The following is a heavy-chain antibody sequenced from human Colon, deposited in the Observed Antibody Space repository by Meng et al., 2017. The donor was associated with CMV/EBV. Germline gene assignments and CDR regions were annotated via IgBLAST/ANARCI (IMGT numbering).Heavy chain of an antibody. V-gene: IGHV4-4*02. CDR2: IFHSGAS. CDR3: ADPPAGL. CDR1: GGSLIGTNW. D-gene: IGHD3-16*01. Sequence: SGTPSLTCVVSGGSLIGTNWWNWVRQPPGGGLEWIGEIFHSGASNYNPSLKSRATISIDNSKNQFSLRLTSVTVADTAVYFCADPPAGLWGQGVLVTVS. J-gene: IGHJ4*02.